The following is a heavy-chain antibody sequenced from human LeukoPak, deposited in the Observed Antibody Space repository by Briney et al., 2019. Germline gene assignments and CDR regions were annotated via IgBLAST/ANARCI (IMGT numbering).Heavy chain of an antibody. CDR1: GGSFSGYY. CDR2: INHSGST. CDR3: ARNIVVVPAAKAPHWYFDL. V-gene: IGHV4-34*01. D-gene: IGHD2-2*01. Sequence: PSETLSLTCAVYGGSFSGYYWSWIRQPPGKGLEWIGEINHSGSTNYNPSLKSRVTISVDTSKNQFSLKLSSVTAADTAVYYYARNIVVVPAAKAPHWYFDLWGRGTLVTVSS. J-gene: IGHJ2*01.